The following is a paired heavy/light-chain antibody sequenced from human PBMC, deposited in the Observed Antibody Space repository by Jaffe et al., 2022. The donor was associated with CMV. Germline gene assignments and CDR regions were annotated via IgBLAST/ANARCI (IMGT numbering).Light chain of an antibody. J-gene: IGKJ5*01. V-gene: IGKV2-28*01. CDR2: LGS. Sequence: DIVMTQSPLSLPVTPGEPASISCRSSQSLLNSNGYNYLDWYLQKPGKSPQLLIYLGSNRASGVPDRFSGSGSGTDFTLKISRVEAEDVGVYYCMQALQTPITFGQGTRLEIK. CDR3: MQALQTPIT. CDR1: QSLLNSNGYNY.
Heavy chain of an antibody. CDR2: IYYSGST. Sequence: QVQLQESGPGLVKASQTLSLTCTVSGGSISSGGYYWSWIRQHPGKGLEWIGYIYYSGSTYYNPSLKSRVTISADTSKNHFSLKLSSVTAADTAVYYCARARDGYNAYHFDFWGQGTLVTVSS. CDR3: ARARDGYNAYHFDF. J-gene: IGHJ4*02. V-gene: IGHV4-31*03. D-gene: IGHD5-12*01. CDR1: GGSISSGGYY.